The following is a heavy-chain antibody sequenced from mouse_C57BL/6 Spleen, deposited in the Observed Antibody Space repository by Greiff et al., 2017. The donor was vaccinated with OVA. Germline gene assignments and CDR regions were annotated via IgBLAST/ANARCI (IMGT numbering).Heavy chain of an antibody. J-gene: IGHJ4*01. Sequence: EVMLVESEGGLVQPGSSMKLSCTASGFTFSDYYMAWVRQVPEKGLEWVANINYDGSSTYYLDSLKGRFIISRDNAKNILYLQMSSLKSEDTATYYCARDGYPYAMDYWGQGTSVTVSS. V-gene: IGHV5-16*01. CDR3: ARDGYPYAMDY. CDR1: GFTFSDYY. D-gene: IGHD2-2*01. CDR2: INYDGSST.